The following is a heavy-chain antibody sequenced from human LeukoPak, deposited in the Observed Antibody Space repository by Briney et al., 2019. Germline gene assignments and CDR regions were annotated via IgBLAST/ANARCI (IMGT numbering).Heavy chain of an antibody. CDR3: ARAGGSGWYFDY. V-gene: IGHV4-59*01. J-gene: IGHJ4*02. CDR2: VFDNGNT. CDR1: GGSFSSYY. Sequence: SETLSLTCTVSGGSFSSYYWSWIRQPPGRGLELIGYVFDNGNTNYKPSLKSRVTISIDTSKNQFSLQLSSVTAADTAVYYCARAGGSGWYFDYWGQGTLVTVSS. D-gene: IGHD6-19*01.